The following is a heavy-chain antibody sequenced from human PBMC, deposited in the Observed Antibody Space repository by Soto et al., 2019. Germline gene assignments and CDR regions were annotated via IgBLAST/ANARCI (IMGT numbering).Heavy chain of an antibody. D-gene: IGHD3-10*01. CDR3: ARLEVDYGSGSYYYFDY. CDR2: ISAYNGNT. V-gene: IGHV1-18*01. CDR1: GYTFTRYG. J-gene: IGHJ4*02. Sequence: ASVKVSCKASGYTFTRYGISWVRQAPGQGLEWMGWISAYNGNTNYAQKLQGRVTITTDTSTSTAYMELRSLRSDDTAVYYCARLEVDYGSGSYYYFDYWGQGTLVTVSS.